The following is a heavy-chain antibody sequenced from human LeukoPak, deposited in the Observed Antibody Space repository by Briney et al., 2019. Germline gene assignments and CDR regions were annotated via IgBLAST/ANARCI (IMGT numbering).Heavy chain of an antibody. J-gene: IGHJ4*02. Sequence: RGSLRLSCAASGFTFSSYAMSWVRQAPGKGLEWVSAISGSGGSTYYADSVKGRFTISRDNSKNTLYLQMNSLRAEDTAVYYCAKDPGYSSGWYIIDYWGQGTLVTVSS. CDR1: GFTFSSYA. D-gene: IGHD6-19*01. CDR2: ISGSGGST. CDR3: AKDPGYSSGWYIIDY. V-gene: IGHV3-23*01.